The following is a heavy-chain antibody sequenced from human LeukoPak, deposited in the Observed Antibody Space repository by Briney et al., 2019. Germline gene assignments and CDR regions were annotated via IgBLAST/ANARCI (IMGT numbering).Heavy chain of an antibody. D-gene: IGHD3-22*01. J-gene: IGHJ1*01. CDR1: GDSVSRSDSY. V-gene: IGHV4-39*01. Sequence: SETLSLTCTIFGDSVSRSDSYWDWIRQPPGKGLEWIGTIYYSGRTYYSPSLKSRVTLSVDMSDNQFSLTLSSVTAADTALYFCARRRYYDSSGYLEWGQGTLVTVSS. CDR2: IYYSGRT. CDR3: ARRRYYDSSGYLE.